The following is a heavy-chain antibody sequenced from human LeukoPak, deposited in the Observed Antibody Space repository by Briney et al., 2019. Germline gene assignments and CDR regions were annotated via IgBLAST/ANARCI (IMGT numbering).Heavy chain of an antibody. V-gene: IGHV1-69*05. Sequence: GSSVKVSCKASGGTFSSYAISWVRQAPGQGLEWMGGIIPIFGTANYAQEFQGRVTITRDTSASTAYMELSSLRSEDMAVYYCARSDSYYDILTGYPLPDYWGQGTLVTVSS. J-gene: IGHJ4*02. CDR2: IIPIFGTA. CDR3: ARSDSYYDILTGYPLPDY. CDR1: GGTFSSYA. D-gene: IGHD3-9*01.